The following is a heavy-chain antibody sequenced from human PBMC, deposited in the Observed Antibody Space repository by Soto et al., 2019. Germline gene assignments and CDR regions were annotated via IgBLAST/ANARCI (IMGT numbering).Heavy chain of an antibody. CDR1: GYTFTRQG. CDR2: VSPSDDST. Sequence: ASVKVSCKASGYTFTRQGIIWVRQAPGQGLEWLGIVSPSDDSTKYAQNFQGRVTMTRDTSASTAYMELSSLRSEDTAVYYCARGDVVVTAIPDYLGQGTLVTVS. CDR3: ARGDVVVTAIPDY. J-gene: IGHJ4*02. V-gene: IGHV1-46*01. D-gene: IGHD2-21*02.